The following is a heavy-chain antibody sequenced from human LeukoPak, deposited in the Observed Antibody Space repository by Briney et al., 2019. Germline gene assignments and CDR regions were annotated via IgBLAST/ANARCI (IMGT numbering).Heavy chain of an antibody. CDR3: ASGSRRFDY. CDR1: GFTFSSYS. D-gene: IGHD5-12*01. V-gene: IGHV3-48*01. CDR2: ISGSSTNI. J-gene: IGHJ4*02. Sequence: GGSLRLSCAASGFTFSSYSMNWVRQAPGKGLEWVSYISGSSTNIYYADSVKGRFTIFRDNAKNSLCLQMNSLRAEDTAVYYCASGSRRFDYWGQGTLVTVSS.